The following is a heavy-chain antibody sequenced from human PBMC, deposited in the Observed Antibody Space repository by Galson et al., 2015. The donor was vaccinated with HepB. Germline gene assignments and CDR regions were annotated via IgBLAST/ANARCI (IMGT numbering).Heavy chain of an antibody. D-gene: IGHD3-10*01. J-gene: IGHJ4*02. CDR3: ARGIGSGMGYFDY. Sequence: SLRLSCAVSGFTFSNYYMNWIRQAPGKGLEWVSYISDSGSSTNYADSVKGRFTISRDNAKNSLYLQMNSLRVEDTAVYYCARGIGSGMGYFDYWDQRTLVTVSS. CDR2: ISDSGSST. CDR1: GFTFSNYY. V-gene: IGHV3-11*06.